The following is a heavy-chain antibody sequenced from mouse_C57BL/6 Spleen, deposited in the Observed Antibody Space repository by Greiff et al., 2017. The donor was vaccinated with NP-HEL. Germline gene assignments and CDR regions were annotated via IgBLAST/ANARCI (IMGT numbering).Heavy chain of an antibody. CDR3: ARSLTWTDHFDH. Sequence: QVQLQQPGAELVKPGASVKLSCKASGYTFTSYWMHWVKQRPGQGLEWIGMIHPNSGSTNYNEKFKSKATLTVDKSSSTAYMQLSSLTSEDSAVYYCARSLTWTDHFDHRGQGTTLTVSS. D-gene: IGHD4-1*01. J-gene: IGHJ2*01. CDR2: IHPNSGST. V-gene: IGHV1-64*01. CDR1: GYTFTSYW.